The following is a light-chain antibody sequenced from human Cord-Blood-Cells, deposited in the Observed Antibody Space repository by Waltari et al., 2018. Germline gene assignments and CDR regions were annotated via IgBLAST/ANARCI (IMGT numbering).Light chain of an antibody. J-gene: IGKJ2*01. CDR1: QSVLYSSNNKNY. CDR3: QQYYSTPYT. V-gene: IGKV4-1*01. CDR2: WAS. Sequence: DIVMTQSPDSLAVSLGERATINCKSSQSVLYSSNNKNYLAWYQQKPGQPPKLLIYWASTRASGVPYRFSGSGSGTDFTLTISSLQAEDVAVYYCQQYYSTPYTFGQGTKLEIK.